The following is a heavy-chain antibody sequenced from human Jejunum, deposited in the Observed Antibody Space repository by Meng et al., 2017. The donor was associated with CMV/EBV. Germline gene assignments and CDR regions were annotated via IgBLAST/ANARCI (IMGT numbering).Heavy chain of an antibody. J-gene: IGHJ5*02. D-gene: IGHD2-15*01. CDR2: IYWDDDD. CDR3: AHLSRYCSGGNCYSRWFDP. CDR1: TIGVG. Sequence: TIGVGVGWIRQPPGQALECLALIYWDDDDRYSPSLKSRLTITKDTSKNQVVLTMTNMDPVDTATYYCAHLSRYCSGGNCYSRWFDPWGQGTLVTVSS. V-gene: IGHV2-5*02.